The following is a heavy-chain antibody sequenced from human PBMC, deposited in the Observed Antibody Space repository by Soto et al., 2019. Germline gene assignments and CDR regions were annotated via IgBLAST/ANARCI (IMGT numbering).Heavy chain of an antibody. Sequence: QVQLVQSGAEVKKPGASVKVSCKASGYTFTSYAMHWVRQAPGQRLEWMGWINAGNGNTKYSQKFQGRVTIIRYTSASTAYMVLSSLRSEDTAVYYCARGASPLIDYWGQGTLVTVSS. V-gene: IGHV1-3*01. D-gene: IGHD1-26*01. CDR1: GYTFTSYA. J-gene: IGHJ4*02. CDR3: ARGASPLIDY. CDR2: INAGNGNT.